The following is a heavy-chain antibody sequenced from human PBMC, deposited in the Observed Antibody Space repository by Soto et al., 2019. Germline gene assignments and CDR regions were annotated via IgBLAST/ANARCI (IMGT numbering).Heavy chain of an antibody. V-gene: IGHV4-34*01. CDR3: ARGQDVLRHFDGAAYYYGMDV. CDR1: GGSFSGYY. J-gene: IGHJ6*02. Sequence: QVQLQQWGAGLLKPSETLSLTCAVYGGSFSGYYWSWIRQPPGKGLEWIGEINHSGSTNYNPSLKRRVNISVDTVKNQFSLSMSTVTGADTAVYYCARGQDVLRHFDGAAYYYGMDVWGGGSTVTV. CDR2: INHSGST. D-gene: IGHD3-9*01.